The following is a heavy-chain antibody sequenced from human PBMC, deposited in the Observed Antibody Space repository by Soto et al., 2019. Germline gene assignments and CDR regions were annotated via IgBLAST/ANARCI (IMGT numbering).Heavy chain of an antibody. CDR3: ARSSVRGWSY. CDR1: GGSFSVYY. J-gene: IGHJ4*02. CDR2: ITHSGST. Sequence: ETLSLTCAVYGGSFSVYYWTWIRQPPGKGLEWIGEITHSGSTNYNPSLKSRVTISVDTSKNQFSLNLNSVTAADTAVYYCARSSVRGWSYWGQGTLVTVSS. D-gene: IGHD3-10*02. V-gene: IGHV4-34*01.